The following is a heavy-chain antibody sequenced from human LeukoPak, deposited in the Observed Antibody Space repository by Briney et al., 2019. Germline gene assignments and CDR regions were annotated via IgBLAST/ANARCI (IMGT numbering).Heavy chain of an antibody. D-gene: IGHD3-22*01. V-gene: IGHV4-4*07. Sequence: SETLSLTCTVSGGSISSYYWSWIRQPAGQGLEWIGRMYTGGSTNYNPSLKSRGTMSVDTSKNQFSLKLSSVTAADTAVYYCASGYYDTSGYSLFELWGQGTLITVSS. CDR1: GGSISSYY. CDR2: MYTGGST. CDR3: ASGYYDTSGYSLFEL. J-gene: IGHJ4*02.